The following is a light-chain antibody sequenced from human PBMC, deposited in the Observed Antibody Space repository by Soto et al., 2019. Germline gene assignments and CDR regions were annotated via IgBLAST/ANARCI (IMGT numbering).Light chain of an antibody. CDR1: QSISSY. CDR3: QQSYTTPLT. V-gene: IGKV1-39*01. Sequence: DIQMTQSPYSLSASVGDRVTITCRASQSISSYLNWYQQKPGKAPELLIYAASSLQSGVPSRFSGSGSGTDFTLTISSLQPEEFATYYCQQSYTTPLTFGGGTKVDIK. CDR2: AAS. J-gene: IGKJ4*01.